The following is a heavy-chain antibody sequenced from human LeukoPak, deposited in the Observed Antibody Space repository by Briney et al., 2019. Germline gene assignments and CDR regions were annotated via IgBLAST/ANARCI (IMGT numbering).Heavy chain of an antibody. V-gene: IGHV3-74*01. CDR2: INDDGSDT. Sequence: GGSLRLSCAASGFTFKLYWMHWVRQVPGKRPVWVSRINDDGSDTIYADSVRGRFTISRDDAKNTVYLEMNNLRAEDTAVYYCVRGGPSTWSWGQGTLVTVSS. CDR1: GFTFKLYW. CDR3: VRGGPSTWS. J-gene: IGHJ5*02. D-gene: IGHD2-15*01.